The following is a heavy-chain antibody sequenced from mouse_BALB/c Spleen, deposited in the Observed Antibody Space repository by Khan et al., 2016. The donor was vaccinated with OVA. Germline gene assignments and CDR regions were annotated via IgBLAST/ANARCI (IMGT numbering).Heavy chain of an antibody. J-gene: IGHJ2*02. CDR2: ISYSGRT. V-gene: IGHV3-2*02. Sequence: VQLKESGPGLVKPSQSLSLTCTVTGYSITSDYAWNWIRQFPGNKLEWMGYISYSGRTSYNPSLKSRISITRDTSKNQFFLQLNSVTTDDTATXYCARSVTITTVVATDFDYWGQGTSLTVSS. CDR3: ARSVTITTVVATDFDY. CDR1: GYSITSDYA. D-gene: IGHD1-1*01.